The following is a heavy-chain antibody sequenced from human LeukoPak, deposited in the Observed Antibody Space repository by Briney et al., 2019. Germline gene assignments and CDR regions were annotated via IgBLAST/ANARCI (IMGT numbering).Heavy chain of an antibody. D-gene: IGHD3-3*01. J-gene: IGHJ4*02. CDR2: INPNSGGT. CDR1: GYTFTGYY. Sequence: ASVKVSCKASGYTFTGYYMHWVRQAPGQGLEWMGRINPNSGGTNYAQKLQGRVTMTRDTSISTAYMELSRLRSDDTAMYYCARMYYDFWSGYEGDYWGQGTLVTVSS. CDR3: ARMYYDFWSGYEGDY. V-gene: IGHV1-2*06.